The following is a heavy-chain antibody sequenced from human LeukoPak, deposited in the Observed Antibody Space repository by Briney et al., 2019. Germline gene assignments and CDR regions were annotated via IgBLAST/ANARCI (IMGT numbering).Heavy chain of an antibody. J-gene: IGHJ4*02. CDR2: ISGGGGST. CDR3: AKVLAGATIFDYFDF. Sequence: GGSLRLSCAASGFTFSGYAMSWVRQAPGKGLEWVSAISGGGGSTYYADSVKGRFTISRDNSKNTLYLQMNSLRAEDTAVYYCAKVLAGATIFDYFDFWGQGTLVTVSS. CDR1: GFTFSGYA. D-gene: IGHD1-26*01. V-gene: IGHV3-23*01.